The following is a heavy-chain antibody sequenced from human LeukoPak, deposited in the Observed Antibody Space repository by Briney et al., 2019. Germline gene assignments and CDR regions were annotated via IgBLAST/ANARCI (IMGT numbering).Heavy chain of an antibody. Sequence: SVKVSCKASGGTFSSYAISWVRQAPGQGLEWMGRIIPIFGTANYAQKFQGRVTITTDESTSTAYMELSSLRSEDTAVYYCAMIGGGYYFRDFDYWGQGTLVTVSS. J-gene: IGHJ4*02. CDR2: IIPIFGTA. CDR3: AMIGGGYYFRDFDY. V-gene: IGHV1-69*05. D-gene: IGHD3-22*01. CDR1: GGTFSSYA.